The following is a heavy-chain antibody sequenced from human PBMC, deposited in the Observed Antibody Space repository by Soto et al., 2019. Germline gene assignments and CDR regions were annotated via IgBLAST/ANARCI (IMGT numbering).Heavy chain of an antibody. D-gene: IGHD6-13*01. CDR2: ISSSSSYT. CDR3: ARPSRIAAAGTGAFDI. Sequence: PGGSLRLSCAASGFTFSYYYMSWIRQAPGKGLEWVSYISSSSSYTNYADSVKGRFTISRDNAKNSLYLQTNSLRAEDTAVYYCARPSRIAAAGTGAFDIWGQGTMVTVSS. CDR1: GFTFSYYY. J-gene: IGHJ3*02. V-gene: IGHV3-11*06.